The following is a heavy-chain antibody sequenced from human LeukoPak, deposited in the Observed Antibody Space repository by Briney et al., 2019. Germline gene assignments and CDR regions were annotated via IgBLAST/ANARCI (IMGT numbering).Heavy chain of an antibody. CDR1: GITLSSYA. CDR2: ISSGGTDE. V-gene: IGHV3-30*01. D-gene: IGHD3-10*01. CDR3: ARDSTYYYDSGSSGPHYFDN. J-gene: IGHJ4*02. Sequence: GGSLRLSCAASGITLSSYAMPWVRQAPGKGLEWVSLISSGGTDEYYADSVKGRFTISRDNSKITLYLQLNSLRGEDTAVYYCARDSTYYYDSGSSGPHYFDNWGQGTLVTVSS.